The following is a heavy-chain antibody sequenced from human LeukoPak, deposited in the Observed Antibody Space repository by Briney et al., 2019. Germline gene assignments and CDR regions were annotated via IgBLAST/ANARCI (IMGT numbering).Heavy chain of an antibody. Sequence: SETLSLTCSVSGYSISSGYYWGWTRQPPGKGLEWSGSIYQSGSTYYNPSLKSRVTISVDTPKNQFSLKLSSVTAADTAVYYCARLAWGRLDYWGQGTLVTVSS. J-gene: IGHJ4*02. CDR1: GYSISSGYY. D-gene: IGHD7-27*01. CDR2: IYQSGST. V-gene: IGHV4-38-2*02. CDR3: ARLAWGRLDY.